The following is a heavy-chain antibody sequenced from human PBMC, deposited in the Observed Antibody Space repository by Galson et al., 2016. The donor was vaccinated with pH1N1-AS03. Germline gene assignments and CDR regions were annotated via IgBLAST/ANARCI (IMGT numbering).Heavy chain of an antibody. CDR3: ARSGDYYDSSGYYWGQQYYFDY. Sequence: SLRLSCAASGFTFSDYYMSWIRQAPGQGLEWISFISITSTYTNYADSVKGRFTISRDNAKNSLLLQMNSLRAEDTAVYDCARSGDYYDSSGYYWGQQYYFDYWGRGTLVTVSS. V-gene: IGHV3-11*06. D-gene: IGHD3-22*01. CDR1: GFTFSDYY. J-gene: IGHJ4*02. CDR2: ISITSTYT.